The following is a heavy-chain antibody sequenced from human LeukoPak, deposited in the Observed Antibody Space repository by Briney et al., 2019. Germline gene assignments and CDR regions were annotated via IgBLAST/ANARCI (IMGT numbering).Heavy chain of an antibody. J-gene: IGHJ4*02. CDR1: GGSLSNYF. V-gene: IGHV4-34*01. D-gene: IGHD6-13*01. CDR3: ARGVVGNWYFFDY. CDR2: INHSGST. Sequence: SETLSLTCAVDGGSLSNYFWSWIRQPPGKGLEWVGVINHSGSTNYNPSLKTRLTISVDTSKNQFSLKLSSVTTADTAVYYCARGVVGNWYFFDYWGQGTLVTVSS.